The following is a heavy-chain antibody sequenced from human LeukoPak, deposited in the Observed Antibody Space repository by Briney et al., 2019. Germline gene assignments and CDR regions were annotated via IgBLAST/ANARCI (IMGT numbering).Heavy chain of an antibody. J-gene: IGHJ4*02. D-gene: IGHD6-13*01. CDR2: ISWNSGSI. Sequence: GGSLRLSCAASGFTFDDYAMHWVRQAPGKGLEWVSGISWNSGSIGYADSVKGRFTISRDNAKNSLYLQMNSLRAEDMALYYCAKAGPRLSWYFDYWGQGTLVTVSS. V-gene: IGHV3-9*03. CDR1: GFTFDDYA. CDR3: AKAGPRLSWYFDY.